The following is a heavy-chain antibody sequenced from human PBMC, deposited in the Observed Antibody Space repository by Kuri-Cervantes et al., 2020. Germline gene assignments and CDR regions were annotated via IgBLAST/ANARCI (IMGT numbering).Heavy chain of an antibody. CDR3: AKDLWEYQLLDTAFDY. D-gene: IGHD2-2*01. CDR2: IRYDGSND. CDR1: GFTFSSYG. Sequence: GGSLRLSCAASGFTFSSYGMHWVRQAPGKGLEWVAFIRYDGSNDYYADSVKGRFTISRDSSDNTLYLHMSSLRAEDTAMYYCAKDLWEYQLLDTAFDYWGQGTLVTVSS. V-gene: IGHV3-30*02. J-gene: IGHJ4*02.